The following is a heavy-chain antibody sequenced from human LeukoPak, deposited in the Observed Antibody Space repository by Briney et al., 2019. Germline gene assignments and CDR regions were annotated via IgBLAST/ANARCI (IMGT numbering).Heavy chain of an antibody. CDR3: ARGGSSGYSDYYYYYYMDV. CDR2: INHSGST. V-gene: IGHV4-34*01. J-gene: IGHJ6*03. CDR1: GGSFSGYY. Sequence: SETLSLTCAVYGGSFSGYYWSWIRQPPGKGLEWIGEINHSGSTNYNPSLKSRVTISVDTSKNQFSLKLSSVTAADTAVYYCARGGSSGYSDYYYYYYMDVWGKGTTVTVSS. D-gene: IGHD5-12*01.